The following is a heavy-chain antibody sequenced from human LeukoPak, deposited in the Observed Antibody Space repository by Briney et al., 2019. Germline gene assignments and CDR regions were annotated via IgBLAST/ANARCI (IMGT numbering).Heavy chain of an antibody. CDR1: GFIFSNYG. D-gene: IGHD4-17*01. V-gene: IGHV3-33*01. J-gene: IGHJ4*02. Sequence: GGSLRLSCAASGFIFSNYGMHWVRQAPGKGLEWVALIWYDGRNKYYVDSVRGRFTISRDNSKNTLYLQMNSLTAEDTAVYYCAGGGYDYGEGDYWGQGTLVTVSS. CDR3: AGGGYDYGEGDY. CDR2: IWYDGRNK.